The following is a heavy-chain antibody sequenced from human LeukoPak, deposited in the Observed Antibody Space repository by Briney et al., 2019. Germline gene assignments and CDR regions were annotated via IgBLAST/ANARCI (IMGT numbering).Heavy chain of an antibody. CDR2: IYPGDSDT. J-gene: IGHJ4*02. D-gene: IGHD6-6*01. Sequence: GESLKISCKGSGYSFTSYRIGWVRQMPGKGLEWMGIIYPGDSDTRYSPSFQGQVTISADKSISTAHLQWSSLKASDTAMYYCARHELREQLVPCDYWGQGTLVTVSS. V-gene: IGHV5-51*01. CDR3: ARHELREQLVPCDY. CDR1: GYSFTSYR.